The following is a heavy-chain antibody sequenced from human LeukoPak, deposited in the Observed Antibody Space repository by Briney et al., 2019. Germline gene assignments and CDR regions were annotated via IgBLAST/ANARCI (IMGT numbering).Heavy chain of an antibody. CDR2: IYYSGST. J-gene: IGHJ3*02. V-gene: IGHV4-39*01. CDR3: ARRQIVVVPAAIFYAFDI. CDR1: GGSISSSSYY. D-gene: IGHD2-2*01. Sequence: PSETLSLTCTVSGGSISSSSYYWGWIRQPPGKGLEWIGSIYYSGSTYYNPSLKSRVTISVDTSKNQFSLKLSSVTAADTAVYYCARRQIVVVPAAIFYAFDIWGQGTMVTVSS.